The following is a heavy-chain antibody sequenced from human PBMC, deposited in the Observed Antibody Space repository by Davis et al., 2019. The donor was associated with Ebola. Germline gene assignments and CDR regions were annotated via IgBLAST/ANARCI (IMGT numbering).Heavy chain of an antibody. V-gene: IGHV3-30-3*01. CDR1: EFTFSAYA. CDR2: ISHHGNNK. D-gene: IGHD1-26*01. CDR3: AREGGPGIHYLDY. Sequence: PSGSLTLSCAASEFTFSAYAMHCVRQAPGKGLEGVAIISHHGNNKYYADSVKGRFTISRDNSKNTLFLQMNSLRVEDRGVYYCAREGGPGIHYLDYWGQGTLVTVSS. J-gene: IGHJ4*02.